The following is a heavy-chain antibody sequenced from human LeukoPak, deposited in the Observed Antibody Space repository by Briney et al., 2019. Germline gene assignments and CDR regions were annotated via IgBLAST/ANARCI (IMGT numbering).Heavy chain of an antibody. CDR1: GFTFSSYG. J-gene: IGHJ4*02. V-gene: IGHV3-30*03. CDR3: ARTPAYYYDSSGYLVY. Sequence: GGSLRLSCAASGFTFSSYGMHWVRQAPGKGLEWVAVISYDGSNKYYADSVKGRFTISRDNSKNTLYLQMNSLRAEDTAVYYCARTPAYYYDSSGYLVYWGQGTLVTVSS. CDR2: ISYDGSNK. D-gene: IGHD3-22*01.